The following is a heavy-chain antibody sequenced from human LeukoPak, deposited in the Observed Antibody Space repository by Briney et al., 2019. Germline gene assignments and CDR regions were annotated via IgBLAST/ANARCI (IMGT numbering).Heavy chain of an antibody. CDR1: GYTFTSYG. CDR2: ISAYNGNT. D-gene: IGHD7-27*01. CDR3: ARVRSNLGAFDI. Sequence: ASVKVSCKASGYTFTSYGISWVRQAPGQGLEWMGWISAYNGNTNYAQKLQGRVTMTTDTSTSTAYMELSSLRSEDTAVYYCARVRSNLGAFDIWGQGTMVTVSS. V-gene: IGHV1-18*01. J-gene: IGHJ3*02.